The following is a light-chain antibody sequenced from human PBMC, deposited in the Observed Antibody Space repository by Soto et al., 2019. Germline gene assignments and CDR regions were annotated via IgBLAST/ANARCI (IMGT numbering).Light chain of an antibody. CDR2: GVS. J-gene: IGLJ1*01. CDR3: SSYTITSAPV. Sequence: QSVLTQPASLFGSPGQSITISCTGTSSDIGGYNYVSWYQKHPGEAPKLVIYGVSNRPSGVSNRFSGPKFDNTASLTISGLQADDEADYYCSSYTITSAPVFGTGTKVTVL. V-gene: IGLV2-14*03. CDR1: SSDIGGYNY.